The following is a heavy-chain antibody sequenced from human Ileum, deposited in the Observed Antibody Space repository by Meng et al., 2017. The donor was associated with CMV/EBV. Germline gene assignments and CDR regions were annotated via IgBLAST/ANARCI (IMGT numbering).Heavy chain of an antibody. CDR1: GFTFPTYA. CDR2: TSVSGGWT. CDR3: AKADTLLVTRYYAMDV. J-gene: IGHJ6*02. V-gene: IGHV3-23*01. D-gene: IGHD5-18*01. Sequence: GGSLRLSCAESGFTFPTYAMSWVRQAPGKGLEWVSGTSVSGGWTYYAESVKGRFTISRDNSKNTLYLQMNSLRAEDSAVYYCAKADTLLVTRYYAMDVWGQGTTVTVSS.